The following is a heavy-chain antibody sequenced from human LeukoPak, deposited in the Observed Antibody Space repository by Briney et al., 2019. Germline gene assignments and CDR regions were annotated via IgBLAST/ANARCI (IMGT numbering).Heavy chain of an antibody. CDR3: ARELYYYDSGNYYLVY. CDR1: GFIFSNYA. V-gene: IGHV3-30-3*01. Sequence: GGSLRLSCAVSGFIFSNYAMHWVRQAPGKGLEWVASISYGGSNTYYADSVKGRFTISGDNPKNTLYLQTNSLRAEDTAVYFCARELYYYDSGNYYLVYWGQGTLVTVSS. CDR2: ISYGGSNT. D-gene: IGHD3-10*01. J-gene: IGHJ4*02.